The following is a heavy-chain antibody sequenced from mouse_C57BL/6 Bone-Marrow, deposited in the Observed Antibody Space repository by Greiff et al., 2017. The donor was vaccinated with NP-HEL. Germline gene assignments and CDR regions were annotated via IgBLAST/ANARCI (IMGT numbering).Heavy chain of an antibody. CDR1: GYSITSGYY. V-gene: IGHV3-6*01. D-gene: IGHD3-2*02. Sequence: EVKLQESGPGLVKPSQSLSLTCSVTGYSITSGYYWNWIRQFPGNKLEWMGYISYDGSNNYNLSLKNRISITRDTSKNQFFLKLNSVTTEDTATYYCARQLRLPYYAMDYWGQGTSVTVSS. CDR3: ARQLRLPYYAMDY. J-gene: IGHJ4*01. CDR2: ISYDGSN.